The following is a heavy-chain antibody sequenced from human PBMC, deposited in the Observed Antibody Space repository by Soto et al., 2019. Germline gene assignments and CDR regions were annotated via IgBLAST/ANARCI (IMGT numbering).Heavy chain of an antibody. Sequence: SETLSLTCAVYGGSFSGYYWSWIRQPPGKGLEWIGEINHSGSTNYNPSLKSRVTISVDTSKNQFSLKLSSVTAADTAVYYCARVRLVYWSAAGTHFDYWGQGTLVTVSS. D-gene: IGHD6-13*01. CDR3: ARVRLVYWSAAGTHFDY. J-gene: IGHJ4*02. CDR2: INHSGST. CDR1: GGSFSGYY. V-gene: IGHV4-34*01.